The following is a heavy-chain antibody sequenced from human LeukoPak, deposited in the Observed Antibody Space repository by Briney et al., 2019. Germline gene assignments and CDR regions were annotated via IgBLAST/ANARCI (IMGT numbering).Heavy chain of an antibody. CDR3: ARVLYYYDSSGYYYPLYYYYYYMDV. CDR2: ISSSSSYI. J-gene: IGHJ6*03. D-gene: IGHD3-22*01. CDR1: GFTFSSYS. V-gene: IGHV3-21*01. Sequence: GGSLRLSCAASGFTFSSYSMNWVRQAPGKGLEWVSSISSSSSYIYYADSVKGRFTISRDYAKNSLYLQMNSLRAEDTAVYYCARVLYYYDSSGYYYPLYYYYYYMDVWGKGTTVTVSS.